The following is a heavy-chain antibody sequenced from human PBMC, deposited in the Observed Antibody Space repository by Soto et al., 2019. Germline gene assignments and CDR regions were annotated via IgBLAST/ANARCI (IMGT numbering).Heavy chain of an antibody. CDR3: ARDGGYCSSTSCYARYFDY. Sequence: EVQLVESGGGLVQPGGSLRLSCAASGFTFSSYSMNWVRQAPGKGLEWVSYISSSSSTIYYADSVKGRFTISRDNAKNSLYLQMNSLRDEDTAVYYCARDGGYCSSTSCYARYFDYWGQGTLVTVSS. D-gene: IGHD2-2*01. V-gene: IGHV3-48*02. J-gene: IGHJ4*02. CDR1: GFTFSSYS. CDR2: ISSSSSTI.